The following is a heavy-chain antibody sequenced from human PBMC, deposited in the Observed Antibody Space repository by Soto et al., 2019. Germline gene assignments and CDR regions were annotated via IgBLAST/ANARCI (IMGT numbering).Heavy chain of an antibody. Sequence: PGESLKISCEGSGYSFTSYWIAWVRQMPGKGLEWMGIIYPGDSDTRYSPSFQGQVTISADKSISTAYLQWSSLKASDTAMYYWARISYYSYCYGMDHWGQGTTVTVSS. CDR2: IYPGDSDT. CDR3: ARISYYSYCYGMDH. CDR1: GYSFTSYW. J-gene: IGHJ6*02. D-gene: IGHD3-16*01. V-gene: IGHV5-51*01.